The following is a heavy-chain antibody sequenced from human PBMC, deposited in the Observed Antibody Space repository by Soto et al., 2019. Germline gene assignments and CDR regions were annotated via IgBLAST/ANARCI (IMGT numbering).Heavy chain of an antibody. J-gene: IGHJ4*02. D-gene: IGHD4-17*01. CDR2: VWYDGSNK. Sequence: QVQLVGSGGSVVQPGTSLRLSCAASGFRFSSYGMHWVRQAPGKGLEWVAVVWYDGSNKYYADSVKGRFTISRDNSKNTLYLQMNSLRAEDTAVYYCARNPRPTYGDYADYWGQGTLVTVSS. CDR3: ARNPRPTYGDYADY. CDR1: GFRFSSYG. V-gene: IGHV3-33*01.